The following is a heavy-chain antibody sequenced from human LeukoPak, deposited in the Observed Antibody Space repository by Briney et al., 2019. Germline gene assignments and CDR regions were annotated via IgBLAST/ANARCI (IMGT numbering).Heavy chain of an antibody. D-gene: IGHD5-18*01. V-gene: IGHV3-48*03. CDR2: ISSSGSTI. CDR3: ARDGWDTAQRIYYYYYMHV. CDR1: GFTFSSHE. Sequence: GGSLRLSCAASGFTFSSHEMNWVRQAPGKGLEWVSYISSSGSTIYYADSVKGRFTISRDNAKNSLYLQMNSLRAEDTAVYYCARDGWDTAQRIYYYYYMHVWGKGTTVTVSS. J-gene: IGHJ6*03.